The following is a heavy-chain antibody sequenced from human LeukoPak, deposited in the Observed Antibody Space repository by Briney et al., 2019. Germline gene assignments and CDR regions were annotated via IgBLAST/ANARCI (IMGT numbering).Heavy chain of an antibody. V-gene: IGHV3-23*01. CDR2: ISGSGDDT. Sequence: GGTLRLSCAASGSTFNTYGMTWVRQAPGKGLEWVSAISGSGDDTYYADSVKGRFTISRDNSKNTLFLQMNNLRAEDTAVYYCVRGSDNSAWTVFDYWGQGTLVTVSS. CDR1: GSTFNTYG. D-gene: IGHD6-19*01. CDR3: VRGSDNSAWTVFDY. J-gene: IGHJ4*02.